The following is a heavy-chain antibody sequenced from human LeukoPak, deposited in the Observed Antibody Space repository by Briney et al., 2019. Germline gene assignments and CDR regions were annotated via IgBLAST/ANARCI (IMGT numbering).Heavy chain of an antibody. J-gene: IGHJ3*02. CDR3: ARLWDYGDFQNAFDI. Sequence: PGGSLRLSCAASGFTFSSHTVTWVRQAPGRGLEWVSSISSSSSFIHYADSVRGRFTISRDNAKKSLYLQMNSLRAEDTAVYYCARLWDYGDFQNAFDIWGQGTTVTVSS. CDR2: ISSSSSFI. CDR1: GFTFSSHT. D-gene: IGHD4-17*01. V-gene: IGHV3-21*01.